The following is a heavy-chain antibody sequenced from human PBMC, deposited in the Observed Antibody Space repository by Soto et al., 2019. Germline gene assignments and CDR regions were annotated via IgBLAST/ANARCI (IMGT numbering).Heavy chain of an antibody. V-gene: IGHV3-21*01. CDR2: ISSSSSYI. CDR3: ARDQGRYFDWLSDAYGTDV. CDR1: GFTFSSYA. J-gene: IGHJ6*02. D-gene: IGHD3-9*01. Sequence: PGGSLRLSCAASGFTFSSYAMSWVRQAPGKGLEWVSSISSSSSYIYYADSVKGRFTISRDNAKNSLYLQMNSLRAEDTAVYYCARDQGRYFDWLSDAYGTDVWGQGTTVTVSS.